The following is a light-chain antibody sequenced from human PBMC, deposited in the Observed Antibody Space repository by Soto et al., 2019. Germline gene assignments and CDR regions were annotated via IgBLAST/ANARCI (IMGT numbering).Light chain of an antibody. J-gene: IGKJ1*01. CDR2: AAS. Sequence: DIPMTQSPSSLSASVGDRVTITCRASQGISNYLAWYQQKPGKVPKLLIYAASTLQSGVPSRFSGSGSGTDFPLTISSLQPEDVATYYCQRYNSSPWAFGHVTKVEIK. V-gene: IGKV1-27*01. CDR1: QGISNY. CDR3: QRYNSSPWA.